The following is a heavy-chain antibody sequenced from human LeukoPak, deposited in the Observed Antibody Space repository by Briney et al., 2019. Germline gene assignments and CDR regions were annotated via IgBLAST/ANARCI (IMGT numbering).Heavy chain of an antibody. V-gene: IGHV1-2*02. CDR3: ASGDCSGGSCYPDAGY. D-gene: IGHD2-15*01. Sequence: ASVKVSCKASGYTFTGYFMHWVRQAPGQGLEWMGWINPNSGGTNYAQKFQGRVTMTRDTSISTAYMELSRLRSDDTAVYYCASGDCSGGSCYPDAGYWGQGTLVTVSS. CDR2: INPNSGGT. J-gene: IGHJ4*02. CDR1: GYTFTGYF.